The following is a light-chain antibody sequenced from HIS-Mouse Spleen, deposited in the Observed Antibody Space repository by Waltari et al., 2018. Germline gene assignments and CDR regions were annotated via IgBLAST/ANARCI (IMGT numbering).Light chain of an antibody. CDR2: DVS. Sequence: QSALTQPASVSGSPGQSITISCTGTSSDVGGYNDVSWYQQRPGKAPKLMLYDVSNRPSGVSNRFSGSKSGNTASLTISGLQAEDEADYYCSSYTSSSTEVFGGGTKLTVL. V-gene: IGLV2-14*03. CDR1: SSDVGGYND. J-gene: IGLJ2*01. CDR3: SSYTSSSTEV.